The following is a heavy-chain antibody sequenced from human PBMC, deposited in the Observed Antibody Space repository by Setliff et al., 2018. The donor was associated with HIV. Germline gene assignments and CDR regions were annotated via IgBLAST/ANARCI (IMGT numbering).Heavy chain of an antibody. CDR1: GDSITSRNYH. CDR3: ARHDCGGDCSINWFDP. V-gene: IGHV4-39*07. CDR2: LFYTGST. J-gene: IGHJ5*02. D-gene: IGHD2-21*02. Sequence: SETLSLTCAVSGDSITSRNYHWDWVRQPPGKGLEWIVSLFYTGSTPCNPSLKSRVTRSGDTSKNQFFLNLTSVTAADTAVYYCARHDCGGDCSINWFDPWCQGTLVTVSS.